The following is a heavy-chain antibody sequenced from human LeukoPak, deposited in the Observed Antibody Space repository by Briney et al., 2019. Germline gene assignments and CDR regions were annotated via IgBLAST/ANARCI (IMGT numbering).Heavy chain of an antibody. CDR3: ARLLAVTGTDWFDP. D-gene: IGHD6-19*01. V-gene: IGHV4-59*08. Sequence: PSETLSLTCAVSGGSITNNYWTWIRQPPGKGLEWIGNIHYSGSTNNNPSLKSRVTTSVDTSKNQFSLKLTSLTAADTAVYYCARLLAVTGTDWFDPWGQGTLVTVSS. CDR1: GGSITNNY. J-gene: IGHJ5*02. CDR2: IHYSGST.